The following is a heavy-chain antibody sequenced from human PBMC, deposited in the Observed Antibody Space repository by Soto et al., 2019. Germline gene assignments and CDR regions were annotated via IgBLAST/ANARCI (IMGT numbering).Heavy chain of an antibody. CDR1: GFTFSSYW. CDR3: ARDLYYYDSSGYLESRGAFDI. V-gene: IGHV3-7*03. Sequence: GGSLRLSCAASGFTFSSYWMSWVRQAPGKGLEWVANIKQDGSEKYYVDPVKGRFTISRDNARNSLYLQMNSLRAEDTAVYYCARDLYYYDSSGYLESRGAFDIWGQGTMVTVSS. J-gene: IGHJ3*02. D-gene: IGHD3-22*01. CDR2: IKQDGSEK.